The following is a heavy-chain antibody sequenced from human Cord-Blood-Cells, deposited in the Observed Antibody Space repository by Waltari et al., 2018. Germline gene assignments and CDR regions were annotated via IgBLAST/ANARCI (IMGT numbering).Heavy chain of an antibody. CDR1: GGTFSSYA. CDR2: IIPIFGTA. V-gene: IGHV1-69*01. J-gene: IGHJ3*02. D-gene: IGHD1-7*01. Sequence: VQSGAEVQKPGSSVKVSCKASGGTFSSYAISWVRQASGQGLEWMGGIIPIFGTANYAQKFQGRVTITADESTSTAYMELSSPRSEDTAVYYCARERDLSITGTNDAFDIWLQGTMATVSS. CDR3: ARERDLSITGTNDAFDI.